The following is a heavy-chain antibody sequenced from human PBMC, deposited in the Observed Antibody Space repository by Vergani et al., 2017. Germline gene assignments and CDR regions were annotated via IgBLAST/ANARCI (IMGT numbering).Heavy chain of an antibody. V-gene: IGHV3-21*01. CDR2: ISSSSSYI. CDR1: GFTFSSYS. CDR3: GRHRRYHYDSSGSYQAPGTLTYYYYCMDV. J-gene: IGHJ6*02. D-gene: IGHD3-22*01. Sequence: EVQLVESGGGLVKPGGSLRLSCAASGFTFSSYSMNWVRQAPGKGLEWVSSISSSSSYIYYADSVKGRFTISRDNSKNSLYLQMNSLRAEDTAVYYCGRHRRYHYDSSGSYQAPGTLTYYYYCMDVWGQGTTVTVSS.